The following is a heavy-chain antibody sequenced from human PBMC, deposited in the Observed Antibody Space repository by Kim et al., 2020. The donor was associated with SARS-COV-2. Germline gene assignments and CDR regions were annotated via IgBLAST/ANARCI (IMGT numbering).Heavy chain of an antibody. CDR3: ARDGAMDV. J-gene: IGHJ6*02. CDR2: NTR. V-gene: IGHV3-48*02. Sequence: NTRYYADSVQSRLSISRDNAENSLSLRMNSLRDEDTGVYFCARDGAMDVWGQGATVTVSS. D-gene: IGHD3-10*01.